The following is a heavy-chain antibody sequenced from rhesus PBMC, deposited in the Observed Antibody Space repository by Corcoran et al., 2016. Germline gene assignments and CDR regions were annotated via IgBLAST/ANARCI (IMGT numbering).Heavy chain of an antibody. J-gene: IGHJ3*01. CDR1: GFTFSSYG. D-gene: IGHD5-42*01. V-gene: IGHV3S5*01. CDR2: FEWGVGST. CDR3: AKDHEGDVDPGFDF. Sequence: EVQLVETGGGLVQPGGSLKLSCAASGFTFSSYGMSWFRQAPGEGLEWVSAFEWGVGSTYYADSVNGRFTSSRDNSKNTLSLQMNSLGAEDTAVYYCAKDHEGDVDPGFDFWGQGLRVTVSS.